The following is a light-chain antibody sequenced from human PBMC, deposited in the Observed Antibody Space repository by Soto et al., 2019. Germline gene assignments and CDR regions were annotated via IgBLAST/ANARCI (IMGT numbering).Light chain of an antibody. Sequence: EIVLTQSPATLSSFPGDRVTLSCRASQYINTRLAWYQHRPGQAPGLLIYQTSIRAAGIPARFSASGSGTDFTLTISDVQPEDFALYYRHRRQSSARTFGQGPKVDIK. CDR2: QTS. CDR1: QYINTR. V-gene: IGKV3D-11*03. J-gene: IGKJ1*01. CDR3: HRRQSSART.